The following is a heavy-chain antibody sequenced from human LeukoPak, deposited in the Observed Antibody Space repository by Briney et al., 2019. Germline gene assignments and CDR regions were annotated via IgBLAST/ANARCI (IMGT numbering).Heavy chain of an antibody. CDR3: ARLRDYYDISGYYYRACFDN. CDR2: SYYSGTT. J-gene: IGHJ4*02. CDR1: GDSISGSSYY. Sequence: SETLSLTCTVSGDSISGSSYYWGWIRQPPGKELEYIGSSYYSGTTYYNPSLKSRVTISIDTSKNQFSLKLSSVTAADTAVYYCARLRDYYDISGYYYRACFDNWGQGTLVTVSS. D-gene: IGHD3-22*01. V-gene: IGHV4-39*07.